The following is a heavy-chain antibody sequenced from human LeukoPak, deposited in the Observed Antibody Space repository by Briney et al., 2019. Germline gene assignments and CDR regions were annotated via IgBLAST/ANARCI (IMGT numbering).Heavy chain of an antibody. CDR3: AGLSSGTPPDTAMVTSPAYGMDV. V-gene: IGHV4-34*01. J-gene: IGHJ6*02. Sequence: KTSETLSLTCAVYGGSFSGYYWSWIRQPPGKGLEWIGEINHSGSTNYNPSLKSRVTISVDTSKNQFSLKLSSVTAADTAVYYCAGLSSGTPPDTAMVTSPAYGMDVWGQGTTVTVSS. D-gene: IGHD5-18*01. CDR2: INHSGST. CDR1: GGSFSGYY.